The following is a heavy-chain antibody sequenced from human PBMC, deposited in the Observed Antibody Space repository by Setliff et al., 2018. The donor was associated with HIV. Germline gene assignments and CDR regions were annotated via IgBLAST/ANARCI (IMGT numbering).Heavy chain of an antibody. CDR3: AKGRRGYDSRLFYYHHGMDV. V-gene: IGHV4-34*01. CDR2: SNQSGSG. D-gene: IGHD5-12*01. CDR1: GGSFRDYY. J-gene: IGHJ6*02. Sequence: SETLSLTCVMYGGSFRDYYWTWIRQPPGKGLEWIGESNQSGSGNYNPSLKSRVTISVDTSKNEFFLNMGSVTAADAAVYYCAKGRRGYDSRLFYYHHGMDVWGQGTTVTVSS.